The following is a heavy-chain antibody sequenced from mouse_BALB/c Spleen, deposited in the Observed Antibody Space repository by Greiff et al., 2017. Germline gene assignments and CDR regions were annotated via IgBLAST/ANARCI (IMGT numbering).Heavy chain of an antibody. CDR1: GFTFSSYY. Sequence: EVQVVESGGGLVKLGGSLKLSCAASGFTFSSYYMSWVRQTPEKRLELVAAINSNGGSTYYPDTVKGRFTISRDNAKNTLYLQMSSLKSEDTALYYCSRQIYYGNHWYFDVWGAGTTVTVSS. J-gene: IGHJ1*01. D-gene: IGHD2-1*01. CDR3: SRQIYYGNHWYFDV. CDR2: INSNGGST. V-gene: IGHV5-6-2*01.